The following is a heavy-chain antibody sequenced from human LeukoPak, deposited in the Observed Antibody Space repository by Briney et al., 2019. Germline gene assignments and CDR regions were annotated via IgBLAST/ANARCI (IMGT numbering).Heavy chain of an antibody. D-gene: IGHD6-19*01. CDR2: IYYSGST. J-gene: IGHJ4*02. V-gene: IGHV4-31*03. CDR1: GGSISSGGYY. CDR3: ARVGYSSGWSIFDY. Sequence: SETLSLTCTVSGGSISSGGYYWSWIRQHPGKGLGWIGYIYYSGSTYYNPSLKSRVTISVDTSKNQFSLKLSSVTAADTAVYYCARVGYSSGWSIFDYWGQGTLVTVSS.